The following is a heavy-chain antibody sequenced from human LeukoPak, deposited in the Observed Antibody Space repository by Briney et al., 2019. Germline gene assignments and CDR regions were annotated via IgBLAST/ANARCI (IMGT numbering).Heavy chain of an antibody. CDR2: IFWDGDK. CDR3: THSLRRGRCSGGNCYYFDY. D-gene: IGHD2-15*01. CDR1: GFSVNTDGVG. Sequence: ESGPTLVKPTQTLTLTCSCSGFSVNTDGVGVGWIRQPPGKALEWLALIFWDGDKRYNPSLKSRLTITKDTSENQVVLTMTNMDPVDTATYFCTHSLRRGRCSGGNCYYFDYWGQGALVTVSS. V-gene: IGHV2-5*02. J-gene: IGHJ4*02.